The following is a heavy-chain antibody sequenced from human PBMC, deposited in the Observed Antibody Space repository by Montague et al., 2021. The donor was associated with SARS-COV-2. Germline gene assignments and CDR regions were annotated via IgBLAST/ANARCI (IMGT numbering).Heavy chain of an antibody. V-gene: IGHV3-74*03. J-gene: IGHJ6*02. D-gene: IGHD2-15*01. CDR1: GFTFSNYW. CDR3: AGAPHCGGGSCFSFDYYGLDV. CDR2: INPDGSRT. Sequence: SLRLSCAASGFTFSNYWWHWVRQVPGKGLVWVPRINPDGSRTTYADSVKGRFTISRDNAKNTVYLQMSGLRVEDTAVYYCAGAPHCGGGSCFSFDYYGLDVWGQGTTVSVSS.